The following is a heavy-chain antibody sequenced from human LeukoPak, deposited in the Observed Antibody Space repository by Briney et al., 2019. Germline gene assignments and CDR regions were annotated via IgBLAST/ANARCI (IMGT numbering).Heavy chain of an antibody. J-gene: IGHJ4*02. V-gene: IGHV2-5*02. CDR1: VFSLSSSAVG. CDR3: AHLYYSSSWYPYFDY. CDR2: IYWDDDK. Sequence: SGPTLVKPTQTLTLTCTFSVFSLSSSAVGVGWTRQHPGKALEWLALIYWDDDKRYSPSLKSRLTITKDTSKNQVVLTMTNMDPVDTATYYCAHLYYSSSWYPYFDYWGQGTLVTVSS. D-gene: IGHD6-13*01.